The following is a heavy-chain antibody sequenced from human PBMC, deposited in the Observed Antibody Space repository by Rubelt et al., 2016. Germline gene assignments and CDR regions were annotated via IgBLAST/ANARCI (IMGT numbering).Heavy chain of an antibody. CDR1: GFTFSSYS. CDR3: ARDGRRGYDLDV. V-gene: IGHV3-21*01. J-gene: IGHJ6*02. Sequence: ASGFTFSSYSMNWVRQAPGKGLEWVSSISSSRSYIYYADSVKGRFTISRDNAKNSLYLQMNSLRAEDTAVYYCARDGRRGYDLDVWGQGTTVTVSS. CDR2: ISSSRSYI.